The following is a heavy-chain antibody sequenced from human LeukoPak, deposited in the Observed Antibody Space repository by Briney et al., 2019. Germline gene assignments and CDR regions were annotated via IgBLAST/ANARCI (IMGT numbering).Heavy chain of an antibody. D-gene: IGHD3-10*01. J-gene: IGHJ4*02. CDR1: AFSYSRYW. Sequence: QPGGSLRLSCVASAFSYSRYWMHWVRQTPGKGLVWVSRIRGDGLDSNYADSVRGRFTISRDNAKNTLYLQMDSLRPDDTAMYYCARDLVLGSGSLAYWGQGTLVTVSS. CDR3: ARDLVLGSGSLAY. V-gene: IGHV3-74*01. CDR2: IRGDGLDS.